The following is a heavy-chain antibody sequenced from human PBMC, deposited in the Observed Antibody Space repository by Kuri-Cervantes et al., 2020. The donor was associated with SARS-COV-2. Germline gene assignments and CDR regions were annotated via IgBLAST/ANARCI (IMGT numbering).Heavy chain of an antibody. CDR2: INAGNGKT. D-gene: IGHD3-3*01. Sequence: ASVKVSCKASGYTFTSYYMHWVRQAPGQRLEWMGWINAGNGKTEYSQKFQGRVTITRDTSARTAYMEVSSLRSEDTAVFYCAREGDYWSGYPFDYWGQGSLVTVSS. CDR3: AREGDYWSGYPFDY. CDR1: GYTFTSYY. J-gene: IGHJ4*02. V-gene: IGHV1-3*01.